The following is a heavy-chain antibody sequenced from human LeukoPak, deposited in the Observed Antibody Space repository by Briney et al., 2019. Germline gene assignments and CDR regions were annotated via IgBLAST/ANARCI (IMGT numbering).Heavy chain of an antibody. D-gene: IGHD5-24*01. CDR1: GFTFSSHS. CDR2: INSAGDDR. CDR3: ARGRSYNVWPAGY. Sequence: PGGSLRLSCAASGFTFSSHSLSWVRQAPGKGLEWVSSINSAGDDRYYADSLRGRFTVSRDNPENSLYLQINSLRVEDTAVYYCARGRSYNVWPAGYWGQGTLVTVSS. V-gene: IGHV3-21*06. J-gene: IGHJ4*02.